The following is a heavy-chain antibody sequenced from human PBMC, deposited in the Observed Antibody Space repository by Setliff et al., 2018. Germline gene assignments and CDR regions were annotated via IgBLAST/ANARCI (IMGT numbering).Heavy chain of an antibody. CDR2: SNHSGNT. CDR3: ARYNSAAGSFDP. CDR1: GESFSNNY. Sequence: PSETLSLTCSVYGESFSNNYWSWIRQPPGKGLEWIGESNHSGNTTNHPSLKSRLTMSVDTSKNQFSLMLTSVTAADTAVYYCARYNSAAGSFDPWGQGTLVTVSS. V-gene: IGHV4-34*10. J-gene: IGHJ5*02. D-gene: IGHD2-21*01.